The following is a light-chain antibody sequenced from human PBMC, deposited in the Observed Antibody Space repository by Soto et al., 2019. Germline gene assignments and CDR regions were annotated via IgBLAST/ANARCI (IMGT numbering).Light chain of an antibody. CDR2: WAS. CDR3: QQYYSAPPGLT. Sequence: DIVMNQSPDSLAVSLGERATINCRSSQNLLFSSNNKNYLAWYQQKPGQPPKLLIYWASTRESGVPDRFSGSGSGTDFTLTISSLQAEDVAVCYCQQYYSAPPGLTFGGGTKVEI. V-gene: IGKV4-1*01. J-gene: IGKJ4*01. CDR1: QNLLFSSNNKNY.